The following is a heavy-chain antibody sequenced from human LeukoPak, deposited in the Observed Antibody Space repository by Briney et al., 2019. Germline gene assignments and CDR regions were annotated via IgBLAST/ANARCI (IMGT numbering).Heavy chain of an antibody. Sequence: ASVNDSRKASGYMFTGYDMHGVRLAPGQGLEWMEWINPNSGGTNYAQKFQGRVTMTRDTSISTAYMELSSLRSDDTAVYYCARGYCSGDCFTLFDYWGQGTLVTVSS. CDR3: ARGYCSGDCFTLFDY. CDR1: GYMFTGYD. V-gene: IGHV1-2*02. CDR2: INPNSGGT. J-gene: IGHJ4*02. D-gene: IGHD2-21*02.